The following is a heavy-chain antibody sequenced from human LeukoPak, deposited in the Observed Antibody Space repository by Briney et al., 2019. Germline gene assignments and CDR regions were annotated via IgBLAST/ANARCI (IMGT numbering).Heavy chain of an antibody. Sequence: PSETLSLTCTVSGGSISSYSYYWGWIRQPPGKGLEWIGSIYYSGSTYYNPSLKSRVTISVDTSKNQFSLKLSSVTAADTAVYYCARASEGVTVTRRPFDYWGQGTLVTVSS. J-gene: IGHJ4*02. CDR1: GGSISSYSYY. D-gene: IGHD4-17*01. CDR3: ARASEGVTVTRRPFDY. CDR2: IYYSGST. V-gene: IGHV4-39*07.